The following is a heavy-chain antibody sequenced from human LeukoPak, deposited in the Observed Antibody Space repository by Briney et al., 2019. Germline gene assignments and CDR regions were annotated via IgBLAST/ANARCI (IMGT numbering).Heavy chain of an antibody. CDR1: GYSFTSYW. CDR2: IYPDDSDT. V-gene: IGHV5-51*01. D-gene: IGHD1-26*01. Sequence: GESLKISCKVSGYSFTSYWIAWVRQMPGKGLEWMGIIYPDDSDTTYNPSFQGQVTISADKSISTAYLQWSSLKASDTAMYYCARRSGNYYGVDYWRQGTLVTVSS. CDR3: ARRSGNYYGVDY. J-gene: IGHJ4*02.